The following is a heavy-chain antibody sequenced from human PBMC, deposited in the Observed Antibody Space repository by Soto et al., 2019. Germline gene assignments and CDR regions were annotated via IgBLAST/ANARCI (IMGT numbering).Heavy chain of an antibody. Sequence: AAVKVSCKASGYTFTRYGINWLRPAPGQGLEWMGWISAYNGNTNYAQKLQGRVTMTTDTSTSTAYMELRSLRSDDTAVYYCARVLSSSGWYKWFDPWGQGTLVTVSS. CDR3: ARVLSSSGWYKWFDP. CDR2: ISAYNGNT. V-gene: IGHV1-18*01. D-gene: IGHD6-19*01. J-gene: IGHJ5*02. CDR1: GYTFTRYG.